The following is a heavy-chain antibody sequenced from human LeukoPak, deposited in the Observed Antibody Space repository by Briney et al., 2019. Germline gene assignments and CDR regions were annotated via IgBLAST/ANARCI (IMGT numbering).Heavy chain of an antibody. J-gene: IGHJ5*02. CDR1: GYTFTGYY. CDR2: INPNSGGT. V-gene: IGHV1-2*02. D-gene: IGHD2-2*01. Sequence: ASVKVSCKASGYTFTGYYMHWVRQAPGQGLEWMGWINPNSGGTNYAQKFQGRVTMTRDTSISTAYMELSRLRSDDTAIYYCTRDHQLPLLGWFDPWGQGTLVIVSP. CDR3: TRDHQLPLLGWFDP.